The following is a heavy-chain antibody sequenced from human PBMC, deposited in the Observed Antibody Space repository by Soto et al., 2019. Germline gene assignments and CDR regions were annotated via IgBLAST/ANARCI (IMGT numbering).Heavy chain of an antibody. V-gene: IGHV3-23*01. Sequence: PGGSLRLSCAASGFTFSSYAMSWVRQAPGKGLEWVSAISGSGGSTYYADSVKGRFTISRDNSKNTLFLQMNSLRAEDTVVYYFAKAYYDFWSGYPPDYYYMDVWGKGTTVTVSS. CDR3: AKAYYDFWSGYPPDYYYMDV. CDR2: ISGSGGST. J-gene: IGHJ6*03. CDR1: GFTFSSYA. D-gene: IGHD3-3*01.